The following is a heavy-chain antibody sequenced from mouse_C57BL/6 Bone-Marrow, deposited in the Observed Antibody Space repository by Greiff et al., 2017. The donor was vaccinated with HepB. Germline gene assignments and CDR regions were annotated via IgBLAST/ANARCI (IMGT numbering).Heavy chain of an antibody. J-gene: IGHJ3*01. CDR1: GYSITSGYY. V-gene: IGHV3-6*01. D-gene: IGHD2-3*01. Sequence: EVKLMESGPGLVKPSQSLSLTCSVTGYSITSGYYWNWIRQFPGNKLEWMGYISYDGSNNYNPSLKNRISITRDTSKNQFFLKLNSVTTEDTATYYCAREGGGYYVAWFAYWGQGTLVTVSA. CDR2: ISYDGSN. CDR3: AREGGGYYVAWFAY.